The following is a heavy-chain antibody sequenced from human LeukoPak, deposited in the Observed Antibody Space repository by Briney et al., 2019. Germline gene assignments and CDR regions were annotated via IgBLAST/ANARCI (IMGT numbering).Heavy chain of an antibody. D-gene: IGHD3-22*01. V-gene: IGHV3-74*01. Sequence: GGSLRLSCAASGFTFSNYWMHWVRQVPGEGLVWFSRINPDGSTTTYADSVKGRFTISRDNAKNTVYLQMNSLRAEDTALYHCVRVLSGSWDWFDPWGQGTLVTVSS. CDR1: GFTFSNYW. J-gene: IGHJ5*02. CDR2: INPDGSTT. CDR3: VRVLSGSWDWFDP.